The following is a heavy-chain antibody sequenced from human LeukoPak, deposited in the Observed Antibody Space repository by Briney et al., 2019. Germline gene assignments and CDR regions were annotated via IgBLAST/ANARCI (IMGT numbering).Heavy chain of an antibody. D-gene: IGHD6-13*01. CDR2: IKDDGSEK. CDR3: ARDPGIAAAGGGY. V-gene: IGHV3-7*03. Sequence: GGSLRLSCAASGFTLNNYWMSWVRHPPGKGLEWVANIKDDGSEKYYMDSVKGRFTISRDNSKNTLYLQMNSLRAEDTAVYYCARDPGIAAAGGGYWGQGTLVTVSS. CDR1: GFTLNNYW. J-gene: IGHJ4*02.